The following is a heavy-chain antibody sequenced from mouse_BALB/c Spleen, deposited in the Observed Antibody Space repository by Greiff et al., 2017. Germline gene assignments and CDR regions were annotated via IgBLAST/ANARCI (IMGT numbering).Heavy chain of an antibody. J-gene: IGHJ3*01. CDR1: GFTFSSFG. V-gene: IGHV5-17*02. CDR3: ARSLLTETWAY. Sequence: EVQLVESGGGLVQPGGSRKLSCAASGFTFSSFGMHWVRQAPEKGLEWVAYISSGSSTIYYTDTVKGRFTISRDNPKNTLFLQMTSLRSEDTAMYYCARSLLTETWAYWGQGTLVTVSA. D-gene: IGHD1-1*01. CDR2: ISSGSSTI.